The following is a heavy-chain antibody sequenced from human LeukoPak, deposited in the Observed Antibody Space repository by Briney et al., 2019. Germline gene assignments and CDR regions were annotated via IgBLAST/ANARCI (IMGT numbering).Heavy chain of an antibody. J-gene: IGHJ4*02. CDR3: ARATSSSWGFDY. Sequence: SETLSLTCAVYGGSFSGYYWSWIRQPPGKGLEWIGEINHSGSTNYNPSLKSRVTISVDTSKNQFSLKLSSVTAADTAVYYCARATSSSWGFDYWGQGTLDTVSS. D-gene: IGHD6-13*01. V-gene: IGHV4-34*01. CDR1: GGSFSGYY. CDR2: INHSGST.